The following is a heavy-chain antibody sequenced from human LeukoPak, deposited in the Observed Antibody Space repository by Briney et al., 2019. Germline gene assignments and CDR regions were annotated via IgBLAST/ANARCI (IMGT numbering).Heavy chain of an antibody. CDR1: GYTFTDYY. V-gene: IGHV1-46*01. CDR2: INPSTGAP. CDR3: ARADY. J-gene: IGHJ4*02. Sequence: ASVKVSCKASGYTFTDYYLLWVRQAPGQGLEWMGIINPSTGAPNYAQKFQGRVSMTRDTSTSTVYMELSGLRPEDSALYYCARADYWGQGTLVTVSS.